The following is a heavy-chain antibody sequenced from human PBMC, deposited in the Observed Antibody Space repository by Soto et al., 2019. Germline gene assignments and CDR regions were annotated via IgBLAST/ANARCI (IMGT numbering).Heavy chain of an antibody. Sequence: GGSLRLSCAASGFTFNNYAMSWVRQTPEKGLEWVSAISGSGSSTYYADSVKGRFTISRDNSKNTLYLQMNSLRAEDTAVYYCAKKGSGYYWFAPDFDYWGQGTLVTVSS. CDR1: GFTFNNYA. D-gene: IGHD3-22*01. J-gene: IGHJ4*02. CDR3: AKKGSGYYWFAPDFDY. CDR2: ISGSGSST. V-gene: IGHV3-23*01.